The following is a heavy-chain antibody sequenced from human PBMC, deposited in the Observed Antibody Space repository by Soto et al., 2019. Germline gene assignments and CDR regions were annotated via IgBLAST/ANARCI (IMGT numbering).Heavy chain of an antibody. CDR3: ARVGYYGSGSYAPNYYYYYMDV. Sequence: SETLSLTCTVSGGSISSSSYYWGWIRQSPGKGLEWIGSFYYSGSTYYSPSLKSRVTISGDTSTSTAYMELRSLRSDDTAVYYCARVGYYGSGSYAPNYYYYYMDVWGKGTTVTVSS. J-gene: IGHJ6*03. CDR2: FYYSGST. CDR1: GGSISSSSYY. V-gene: IGHV4-39*02. D-gene: IGHD3-10*01.